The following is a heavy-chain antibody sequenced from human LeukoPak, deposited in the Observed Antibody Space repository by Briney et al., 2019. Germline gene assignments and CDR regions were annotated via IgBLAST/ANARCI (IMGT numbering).Heavy chain of an antibody. Sequence: KPGGSLRLSCAASGYTFSNAWMSWVRQAPGKGLEWVGRIKSKTDGGTTDYAAPVKGRCTISRDDSKNTLYLQMNSLKTEDTAVYYCTTSHTFRGVIRGYWGQGTLVTVSS. V-gene: IGHV3-15*01. J-gene: IGHJ4*02. D-gene: IGHD3-16*01. CDR1: GYTFSNAW. CDR3: TTSHTFRGVIRGY. CDR2: IKSKTDGGTT.